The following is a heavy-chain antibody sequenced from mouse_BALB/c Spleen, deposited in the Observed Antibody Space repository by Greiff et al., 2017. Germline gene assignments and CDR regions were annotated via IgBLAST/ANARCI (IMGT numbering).Heavy chain of an antibody. D-gene: IGHD2-4*01. J-gene: IGHJ4*01. V-gene: IGHV1-12*01. CDR1: GYTFTSYN. CDR2: IYPGNGDT. CDR3: ARLGIYYDYIFYAMDY. Sequence: QVQLKQPGAELVKPGASVKMSCKASGYTFTSYNMHWVKQTPGQGLEWIGAIYPGNGDTSYNQKFKGKATLTADKSSSTAYMQLSSLTSEDSAVYYCARLGIYYDYIFYAMDYWGQGTSVTVSS.